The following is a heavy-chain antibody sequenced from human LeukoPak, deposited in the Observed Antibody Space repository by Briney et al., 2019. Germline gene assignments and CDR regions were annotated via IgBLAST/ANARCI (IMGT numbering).Heavy chain of an antibody. D-gene: IGHD5-18*01. CDR2: ISYDGSNK. CDR1: GFTSTSNG. V-gene: IGHV3-30*18. CDR3: AKDLRPRIQLWLDY. Sequence: GRSLRLSCAPSGFTSTSNGMHWDRQAPGKGLEWVAVISYDGSNKYYADSVKGRFTISRDNSKNTLYLQMNSLRAEDTAVYYCAKDLRPRIQLWLDYWGQGTLVTVSS. J-gene: IGHJ4*02.